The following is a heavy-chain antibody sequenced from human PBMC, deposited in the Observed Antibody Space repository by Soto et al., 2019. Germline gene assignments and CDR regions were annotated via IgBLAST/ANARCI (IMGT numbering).Heavy chain of an antibody. D-gene: IGHD2-2*01. CDR1: GFTFSSYS. V-gene: IGHV3-21*01. CDR2: ISSSSSYI. J-gene: IGHJ6*02. Sequence: EVQLVESGGGLVKPGGSLRLSCAASGFTFSSYSMNWVLQAPGKGVEWVSSISSSSSYIYYADSVKGRFTISRDNAKNSLYLQMNSLRAEDTAVYYCARDRCSSTSCQRVRYYYYGMDVWGQGTTVTVSS. CDR3: ARDRCSSTSCQRVRYYYYGMDV.